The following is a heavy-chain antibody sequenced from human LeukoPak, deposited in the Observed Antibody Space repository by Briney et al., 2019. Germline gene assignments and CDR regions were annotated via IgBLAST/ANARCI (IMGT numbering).Heavy chain of an antibody. Sequence: GGSLRLSCAVSGFAFGSEAMSWVRQAPGKGLEWVSAIIDDGGSTYYADSVKGRFSISRDNSKNTVYLQMNSLRAEDTAIYYCAKPHDSGWWMFDYWGQGTLVTVSS. V-gene: IGHV3-23*01. CDR3: AKPHDSGWWMFDY. CDR1: GFAFGSEA. CDR2: IIDDGGST. J-gene: IGHJ4*02. D-gene: IGHD6-19*01.